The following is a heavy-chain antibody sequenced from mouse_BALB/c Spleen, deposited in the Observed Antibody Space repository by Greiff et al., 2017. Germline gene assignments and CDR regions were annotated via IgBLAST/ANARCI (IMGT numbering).Heavy chain of an antibody. D-gene: IGHD2-3*01. V-gene: IGHV5-6-3*01. CDR2: INSNGGST. Sequence: EVKLQESGGGLVQPGGSLKLSCAASGFTFSSYGMSWVRQTPDKRLELVATINSNGGSTYYPDSVKGRFTISRDNAKNTLYLQMSSLKSEDTAVYYCARWDSQIYDGPYYFDYWGQGTTLTVSS. CDR3: ARWDSQIYDGPYYFDY. J-gene: IGHJ2*01. CDR1: GFTFSSYG.